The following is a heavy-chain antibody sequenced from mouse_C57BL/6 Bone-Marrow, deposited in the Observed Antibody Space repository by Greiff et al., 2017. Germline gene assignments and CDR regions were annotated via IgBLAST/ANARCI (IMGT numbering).Heavy chain of an antibody. CDR2: IWSGGST. J-gene: IGHJ4*01. D-gene: IGHD2-2*01. CDR3: ATFYYGYDGYAMDY. Sequence: VKLVESGPGLVQPSQSLSITCTVSGFSLTSYGVHWVRQSPGKGLEWLGVIWSGGSTDYNAAFISRLSISKDNSKSQVFFKMNSLQADDTAIYYCATFYYGYDGYAMDYWGQGTSVTVSS. V-gene: IGHV2-2*01. CDR1: GFSLTSYG.